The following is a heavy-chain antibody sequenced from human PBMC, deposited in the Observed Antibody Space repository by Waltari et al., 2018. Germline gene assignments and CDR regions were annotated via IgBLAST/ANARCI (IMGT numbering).Heavy chain of an antibody. CDR1: GGPFSGYY. D-gene: IGHD1-26*01. J-gene: IGHJ1*01. CDR3: ARAEQGGSAVGPDFQH. V-gene: IGHV4-34*01. Sequence: QVHLQQWGAGLLKPSETLSLTCAVYGGPFSGYYWAWLRQPPGKGPGWIGESNRGGNINLTPALKSRVIMSVDTSKNQVFLKLTSVTAADTAVYYCARAEQGGSAVGPDFQHWGQGTLVTVSS. CDR2: SNRGGNI.